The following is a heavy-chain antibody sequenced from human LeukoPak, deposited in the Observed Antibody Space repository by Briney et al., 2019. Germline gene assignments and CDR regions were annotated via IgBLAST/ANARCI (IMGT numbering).Heavy chain of an antibody. J-gene: IGHJ4*02. CDR1: GFTFCSHA. CDR3: GKTTVGYSSGQKPAWPVDY. Sequence: PGGSLRLSCAASGFTFCSHAMYWVRQAPGKGLEWVAGIFGSGGSPHYAGPVKGRFTISRDNSRNTVYLQINSLRAEDTAVYYCGKTTVGYSSGQKPAWPVDYWGQGTLVTVSS. V-gene: IGHV3-23*01. D-gene: IGHD5-18*01. CDR2: IFGSGGSP.